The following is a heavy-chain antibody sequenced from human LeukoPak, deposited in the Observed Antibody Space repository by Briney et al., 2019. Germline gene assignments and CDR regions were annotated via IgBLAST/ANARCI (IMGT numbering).Heavy chain of an antibody. D-gene: IGHD1-26*01. CDR3: ARDLRVGATDY. V-gene: IGHV3-66*01. CDR2: IYSGGST. J-gene: IGHJ4*02. CDR1: GFTVSSNY. Sequence: GSLRLSCAASGFTVSSNYMSWVRQAPGKELEWVSVIYSGGSTYYADSVKGRFTISRDNSKNTLYLQMNSLRAEDTAVYYCARDLRVGATDYWGQGTLVTVSS.